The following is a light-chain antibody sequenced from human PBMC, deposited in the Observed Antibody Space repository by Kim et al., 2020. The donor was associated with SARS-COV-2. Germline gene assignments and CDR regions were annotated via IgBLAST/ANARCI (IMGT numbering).Light chain of an antibody. Sequence: SVQLTCTLSSGPSTYRIAWHQQQPEKCPRFLMKVNSDGSHRKGDGIPDRFSGSSSGAERYLTISSLQSEDEADYYCQTWGTGIGVFGGGTQLTVL. CDR3: QTWGTGIGV. CDR2: VNSDGSH. CDR1: SGPSTYR. V-gene: IGLV4-69*01. J-gene: IGLJ2*01.